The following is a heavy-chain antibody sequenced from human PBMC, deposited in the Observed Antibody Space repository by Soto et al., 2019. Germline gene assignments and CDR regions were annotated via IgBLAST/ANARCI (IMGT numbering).Heavy chain of an antibody. J-gene: IGHJ6*02. CDR2: ILPVFGTT. V-gene: IGHV1-69*06. D-gene: IGHD1-26*01. Sequence: GASVKVSCKASGDTSSNYGVSWVRQAPGQGLEWMGGILPVFGTTTYARNFQGRITITADKSTSTVYMELTSLRSDDTATYYCARDPDEVVGTDYHYYGMDVWDQVATVTVSS. CDR3: ARDPDEVVGTDYHYYGMDV. CDR1: GDTSSNYG.